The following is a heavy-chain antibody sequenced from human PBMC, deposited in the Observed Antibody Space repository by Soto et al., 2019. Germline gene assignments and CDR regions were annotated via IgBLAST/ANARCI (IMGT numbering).Heavy chain of an antibody. Sequence: LRRAGTAARVPVSSYAMSWVRHAPGKGMGWVSAISGSGGSTYYADSVKGRFTICRDNSKNTLYLQMNSLRAEDTAVYYCAKGKSYSSSSCDDWGQGTLVTVSS. D-gene: IGHD6-6*01. CDR3: AKGKSYSSSSCDD. CDR1: RVPVSSYA. J-gene: IGHJ4*02. CDR2: ISGSGGST. V-gene: IGHV3-23*01.